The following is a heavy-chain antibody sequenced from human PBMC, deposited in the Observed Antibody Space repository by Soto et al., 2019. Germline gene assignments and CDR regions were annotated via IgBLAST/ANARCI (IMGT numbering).Heavy chain of an antibody. D-gene: IGHD6-13*01. CDR3: ARDLAAGDH. Sequence: QVQLVQSGAEVKKPGASVKVSRRASGYTFTNYYIHWVRQAPGQGLEWLGIINPTSGSTNYAQKFQGRVTLTMDTSTTTVYMELSGLRAEDTAIFYCARDLAAGDHWGQGTLVTVSS. CDR1: GYTFTNYY. J-gene: IGHJ4*02. CDR2: INPTSGST. V-gene: IGHV1-46*01.